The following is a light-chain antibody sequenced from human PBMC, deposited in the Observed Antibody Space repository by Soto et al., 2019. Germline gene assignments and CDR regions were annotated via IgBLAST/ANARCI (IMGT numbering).Light chain of an antibody. V-gene: IGKV1-5*03. CDR2: KAS. CDR1: QSISSW. CDR3: QQYNNYPRT. J-gene: IGKJ1*01. Sequence: DIQMTQSPSTLSASVGDRGTITCRASQSISSWLAWYQQKPGKAPKVLIYKASSLESGVPSRFSGSGSGTEFTLTISSPQPDDFGTYYCQQYNNYPRTFGQGTKVEV.